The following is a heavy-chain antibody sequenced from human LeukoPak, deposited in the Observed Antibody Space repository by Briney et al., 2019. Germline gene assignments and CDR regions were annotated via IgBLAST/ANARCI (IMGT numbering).Heavy chain of an antibody. J-gene: IGHJ5*02. Sequence: ASVKVSCKASGYTFTSYGISWVRQAPGQGLEWMGWVSAYNAYTNYTQKLQGRVTMTTDTSTSTAYMELRSLRSDDMAVYYCARPTVAGRRDWFDPWGQGTLVTVSS. V-gene: IGHV1-18*03. CDR1: GYTFTSYG. CDR3: ARPTVAGRRDWFDP. D-gene: IGHD6-19*01. CDR2: VSAYNAYT.